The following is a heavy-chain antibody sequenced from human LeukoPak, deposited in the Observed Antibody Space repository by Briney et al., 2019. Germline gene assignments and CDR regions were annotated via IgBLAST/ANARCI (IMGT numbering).Heavy chain of an antibody. CDR2: IYTSGST. Sequence: SQTLSLTCTVSGGSISSGSYYWSWIRQPAGKGLEWIGRIYTSGSTNYNPSLKSRVTISVDTSKNQFSLKLSSVTAADTAVYYCARVDYESKGRGLVSDAFDIWGQGTMVTVSS. J-gene: IGHJ3*02. V-gene: IGHV4-61*02. D-gene: IGHD3-22*01. CDR3: ARVDYESKGRGLVSDAFDI. CDR1: GGSISSGSYY.